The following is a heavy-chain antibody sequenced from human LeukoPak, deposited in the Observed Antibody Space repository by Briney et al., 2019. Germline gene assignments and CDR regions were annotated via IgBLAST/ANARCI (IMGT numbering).Heavy chain of an antibody. Sequence: SETLSLTCTVSGGSISSSNHYWGWIRQPPGKGLEWIGSIYYSGSTYYNPSLKSRVTISVDTSKNQFSLKVSSVTAADTAVYFCARQLYVSGSYYAPMDVWGKGTTVTISS. V-gene: IGHV4-39*01. CDR2: IYYSGST. D-gene: IGHD3-10*01. CDR1: GGSISSSNHY. CDR3: ARQLYVSGSYYAPMDV. J-gene: IGHJ6*03.